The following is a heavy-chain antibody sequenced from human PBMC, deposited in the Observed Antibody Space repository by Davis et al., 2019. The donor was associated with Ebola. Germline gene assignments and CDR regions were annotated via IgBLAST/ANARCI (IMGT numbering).Heavy chain of an antibody. CDR2: ISFDGSNE. J-gene: IGHJ3*02. CDR1: GFSFTNYA. D-gene: IGHD2-21*01. V-gene: IGHV3-30-3*01. CDR3: ARVCDGRDDAFDI. Sequence: GESLKISCEASGFSFTNYAMNWVRQAPGKGLEWVAIISFDGSNEFYADSVQGRFTVSRDNSKNTLDLQMDSLRTEDTALYYCARVCDGRDDAFDIWGLGTMVTVSS.